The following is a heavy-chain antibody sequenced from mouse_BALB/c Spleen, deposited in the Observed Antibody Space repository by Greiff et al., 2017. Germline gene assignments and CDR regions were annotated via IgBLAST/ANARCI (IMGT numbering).Heavy chain of an antibody. CDR2: IFPGSGNT. V-gene: IGHV1-66*01. CDR3: ARKRSYYFDY. Sequence: VQLQESGPELVKPGASVKISCKASGYSFTSYYIHWVKQRPGQGLEWIGWIFPGSGNTKYNEKFKGKATLTADTSSSTAYMQLSSLTSEDSAVYFCARKRSYYFDYWGQGTTLTVSS. D-gene: IGHD1-1*01. J-gene: IGHJ2*01. CDR1: GYSFTSYY.